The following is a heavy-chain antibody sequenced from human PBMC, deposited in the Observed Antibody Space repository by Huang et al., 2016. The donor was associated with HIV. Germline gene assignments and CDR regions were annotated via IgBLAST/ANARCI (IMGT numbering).Heavy chain of an antibody. Sequence: QLRESGPGLVTPSETLSLTCSASGTSMTSSTFYWGWFRQPPGRGLEWLGSVYCRGNTNYNPSLKRRVTISIDTANKQYSMRMTSVTAADTAVYFCAREVRSVDTDRPDGYYYRGLDVWGQGTTVIVSS. CDR2: VYCRGNT. D-gene: IGHD2-2*03. V-gene: IGHV4-39*02. CDR1: GTSMTSSTFY. J-gene: IGHJ6*02. CDR3: AREVRSVDTDRPDGYYYRGLDV.